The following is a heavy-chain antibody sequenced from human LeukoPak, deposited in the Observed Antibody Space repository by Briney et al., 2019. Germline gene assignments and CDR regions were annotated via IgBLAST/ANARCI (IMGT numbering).Heavy chain of an antibody. D-gene: IGHD3-16*01. CDR1: GFTFSGSD. CDR3: TRRTFTADWHADL. V-gene: IGHV3-73*01. CDR2: IKTKAESYAT. Sequence: GGSLKLSCTASGFTFSGSDIHWVRQASGKGLEWIGRIKTKAESYATAYVVSVKGRFTLSRDDSKNTAFLQMNSLKTEDTALYYCTRRTFTADWHADLWGRGTLVTVSS. J-gene: IGHJ2*01.